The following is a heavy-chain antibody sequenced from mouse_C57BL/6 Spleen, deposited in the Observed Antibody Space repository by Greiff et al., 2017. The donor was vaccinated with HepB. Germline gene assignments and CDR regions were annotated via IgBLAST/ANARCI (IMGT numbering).Heavy chain of an antibody. CDR3: AGEDSYYGYFDV. J-gene: IGHJ1*03. V-gene: IGHV1-63*01. CDR1: GYTFTNYW. Sequence: VQLQQSGAELARPGTSVKMSCKASGYTFTNYWIGWAKQRPGHGLEWIGDIYPGGGYTNYNEKFKGKATLTADKSSSTAYMQFSSLTSEDSAICYSAGEDSYYGYFDVWGTGTTVTVSS. CDR2: IYPGGGYT. D-gene: IGHD2-12*01.